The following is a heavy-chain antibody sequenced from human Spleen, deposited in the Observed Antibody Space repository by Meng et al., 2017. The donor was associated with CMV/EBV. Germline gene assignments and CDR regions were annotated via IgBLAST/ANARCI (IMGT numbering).Heavy chain of an antibody. J-gene: IGHJ4*02. Sequence: SGYKFTRYGITWGRQAPGQGLEWMGWISNYNVDRNYAQKFQGRVSMTTDTSKSKAYMELRSLRSDDTAVYYCARSYGSGTYYDHYFDYWGQGTLVTVSS. CDR1: GYKFTRYG. CDR3: ARSYGSGTYYDHYFDY. CDR2: ISNYNVDR. D-gene: IGHD3-10*01. V-gene: IGHV1-18*01.